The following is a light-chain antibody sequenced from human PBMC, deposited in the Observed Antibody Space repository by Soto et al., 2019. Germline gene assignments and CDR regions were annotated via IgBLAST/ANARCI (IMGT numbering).Light chain of an antibody. CDR2: GAS. CDR1: QSVSNNY. J-gene: IGKJ1*01. Sequence: EIVLTQSPGTLSLSPGERATLSCRASQSVSNNYLAWYQQKPGQATRLLIYGASNRATGIPDMFSGSGSGTDFTLTISRLEPEDFAVYYCQQYGSSGTFGQGTKVEIK. V-gene: IGKV3-20*01. CDR3: QQYGSSGT.